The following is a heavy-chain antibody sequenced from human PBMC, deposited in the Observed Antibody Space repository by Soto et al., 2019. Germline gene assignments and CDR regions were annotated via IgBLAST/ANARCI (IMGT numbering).Heavy chain of an antibody. CDR2: IKSKTDGGTT. V-gene: IGHV3-15*07. D-gene: IGHD3-22*01. J-gene: IGHJ6*02. Sequence: EVQLVESGGGLVKPGGSLRLSCAASGFTFSNAWMNWVRQAPGKGLEWVGRIKSKTDGGTTDYAAPVKGRFTISRDDSKNTLYLQMNSLKTEDIAVYYCTTAAHLDSSGYYNYYYGMDVWGQGTTVTVSS. CDR1: GFTFSNAW. CDR3: TTAAHLDSSGYYNYYYGMDV.